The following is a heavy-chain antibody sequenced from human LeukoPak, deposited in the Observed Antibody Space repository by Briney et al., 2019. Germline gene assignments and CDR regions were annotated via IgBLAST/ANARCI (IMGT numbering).Heavy chain of an antibody. D-gene: IGHD4/OR15-4a*01. CDR1: GFTVSSNS. CDR2: IYSNNT. CDR3: ARRAGAYSHPYDY. V-gene: IGHV3-53*01. Sequence: GSLRLSCTVSGFTVSSNSMSWVRQAPGKGLEWVSFIYSNNTHYSDSVKGRFTISRDNSKNTLYLQMNSLRAEDTAVYYCARRAGAYSHPYDYWGQGTLVTVSS. J-gene: IGHJ4*02.